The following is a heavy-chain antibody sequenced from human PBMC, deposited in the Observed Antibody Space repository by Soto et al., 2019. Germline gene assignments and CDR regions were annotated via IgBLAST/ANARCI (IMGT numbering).Heavy chain of an antibody. CDR3: ARGQRNTAMLLSQYYYYGMDV. V-gene: IGHV4-34*01. CDR1: GGSFSGHY. Sequence: SETLSLTCAVYGGSFSGHYWSWISQPPGKGLEWIGEINHSGSTNYNPSLKSRVTISVDTSKNQFSLKLSSVTAADTAVYYCARGQRNTAMLLSQYYYYGMDVWGQGTTVTVSS. J-gene: IGHJ6*02. D-gene: IGHD5-18*01. CDR2: INHSGST.